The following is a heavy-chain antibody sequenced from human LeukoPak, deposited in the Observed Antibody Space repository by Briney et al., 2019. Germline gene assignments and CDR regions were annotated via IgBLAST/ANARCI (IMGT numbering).Heavy chain of an antibody. D-gene: IGHD3-22*01. J-gene: IGHJ4*02. CDR1: GFIVSSNY. V-gene: IGHV3-53*01. Sequence: GGSLRLSCAASGFIVSSNYMSWVRQAPGRGLEWVSVIYSGGSTYYADFVKGRFTISRDNSKNTLYLQMDSLRAEDTAVYYCARGVTMMIVAPGYWGQGTLVTVSS. CDR3: ARGVTMMIVAPGY. CDR2: IYSGGST.